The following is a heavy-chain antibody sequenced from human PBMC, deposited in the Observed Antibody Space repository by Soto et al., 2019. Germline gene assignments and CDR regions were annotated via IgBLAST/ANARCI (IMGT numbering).Heavy chain of an antibody. CDR3: ARRAETNGWNGFGADKYYFDF. CDR2: MNPNTGNS. J-gene: IGHJ4*02. V-gene: IGHV1-8*01. CDR1: GYTFTSYD. Sequence: QVQLVQSGAEVRKPGASVKVSCEASGYTFTSYDIYRVRQATGQGLEWMGWMNPNTGNSGYAQKFQGRVTMTSDTSKSTAHMEVSSLRSEDTAVYYCARRAETNGWNGFGADKYYFDFWGQGTLVTVSS. D-gene: IGHD1-1*01.